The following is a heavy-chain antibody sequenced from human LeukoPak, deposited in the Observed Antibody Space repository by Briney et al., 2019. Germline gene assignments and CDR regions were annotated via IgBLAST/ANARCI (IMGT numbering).Heavy chain of an antibody. CDR2: INHSGST. J-gene: IGHJ4*02. CDR1: GGSFSGYY. CDR3: ARGGYYDSSGPFDY. Sequence: PAETLSLTCAVYGGSFSGYYWSWIRQPPGKGLEWIGEINHSGSTNYNPPLKSRVTISVDTSKNQFSLKLSAVTAADTAAYYCARGGYYDSSGPFDYWGQGTLITVSS. V-gene: IGHV4-34*01. D-gene: IGHD3-22*01.